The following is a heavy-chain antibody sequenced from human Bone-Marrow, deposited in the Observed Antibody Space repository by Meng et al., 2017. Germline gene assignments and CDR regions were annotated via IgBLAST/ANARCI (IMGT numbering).Heavy chain of an antibody. CDR3: ARDSTYGSGSYYATLRSHYYGMDV. Sequence: GGSLRLSCAASGFTFDDYGMSWVRQAPGKGLEWVSGINWNGGSTGYADSVKGRFTISRDNAKNSLYLQMNSLRAEDTAVYYCARDSTYGSGSYYATLRSHYYGMDVWGQGTTVTVSS. CDR1: GFTFDDYG. V-gene: IGHV3-20*04. J-gene: IGHJ6*02. CDR2: INWNGGST. D-gene: IGHD3-10*01.